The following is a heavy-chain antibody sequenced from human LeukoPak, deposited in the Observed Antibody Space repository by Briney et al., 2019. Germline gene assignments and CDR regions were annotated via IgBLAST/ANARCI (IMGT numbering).Heavy chain of an antibody. J-gene: IGHJ4*02. Sequence: GGSLCLSCAASGFDFSGSAMHWVRQPSGKGLEWVGRIRSKADSYATAYAASVKGRFTISRDDSKNTASLQMNSLKTEDTAVYYCIGSCWYFDHWGQGTLVTVSS. D-gene: IGHD6-19*01. CDR1: GFDFSGSA. CDR3: IGSCWYFDH. V-gene: IGHV3-73*01. CDR2: IRSKADSYAT.